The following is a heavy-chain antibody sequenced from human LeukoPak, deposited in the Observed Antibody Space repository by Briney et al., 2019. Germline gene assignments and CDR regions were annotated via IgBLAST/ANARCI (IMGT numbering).Heavy chain of an antibody. D-gene: IGHD4-23*01. CDR3: AKAVYYGGNLRYFDC. Sequence: TGGSLRLSCAASGFTFSNYAMTWVRQAPGKGLEWVSTISGSGDSTYYADSVKGRFTISRDNSKNTLYLQMNSLRAEDTAVYYCAKAVYYGGNLRYFDCWGQGTLVTVSS. J-gene: IGHJ4*02. CDR1: GFTFSNYA. CDR2: ISGSGDST. V-gene: IGHV3-23*01.